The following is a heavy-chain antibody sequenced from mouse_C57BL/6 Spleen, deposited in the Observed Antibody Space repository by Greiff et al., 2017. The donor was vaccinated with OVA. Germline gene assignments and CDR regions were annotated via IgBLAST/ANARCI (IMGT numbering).Heavy chain of an antibody. CDR1: GYSFTGYY. V-gene: IGHV1-42*01. D-gene: IGHD2-2*01. Sequence: VQLKQSGPELVKPGASVKISCKASGYSFTGYYMNWVKQSPEKSLEWIGEINPSTGGTTYNQKFKAKATLTVDKSSSTAYMQLKSLTSEDSAVYSCARNGGYGYDSWFAYWGQGTLVTVSA. J-gene: IGHJ3*01. CDR2: INPSTGGT. CDR3: ARNGGYGYDSWFAY.